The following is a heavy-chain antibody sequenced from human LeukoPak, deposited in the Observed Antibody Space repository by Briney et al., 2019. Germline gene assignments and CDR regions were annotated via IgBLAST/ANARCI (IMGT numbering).Heavy chain of an antibody. V-gene: IGHV4-34*01. J-gene: IGHJ6*02. Sequence: PSETLSLTCAVYGGSFSGYYWSWIRQPPGKGLEWIGEINHSGSTNYNPSLKSRVTISLDASNKQFSLRLNSVTAADTAVYYCARDYGPFGVWGQGTTVTVSS. D-gene: IGHD3-10*01. CDR1: GGSFSGYY. CDR3: ARDYGPFGV. CDR2: INHSGST.